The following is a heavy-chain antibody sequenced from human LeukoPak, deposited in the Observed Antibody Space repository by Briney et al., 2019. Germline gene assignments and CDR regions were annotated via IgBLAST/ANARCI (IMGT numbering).Heavy chain of an antibody. Sequence: GGSLRLSCAASGFTFSGCGMHWVRQAPGKGLEWVANIKQDGSEKHYVDSVKGRFTISRDNAKRSLYLQMNSLRAEDTAVFYCARGVDYHYYYYMDFWGKGTTVTVSS. CDR1: GFTFSGCG. J-gene: IGHJ6*03. CDR3: ARGVDYHYYYYMDF. CDR2: IKQDGSEK. V-gene: IGHV3-7*01.